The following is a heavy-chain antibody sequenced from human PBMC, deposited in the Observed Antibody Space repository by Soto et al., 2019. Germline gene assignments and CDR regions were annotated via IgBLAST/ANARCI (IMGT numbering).Heavy chain of an antibody. CDR1: GYTFTSYG. CDR2: ISAYNGNT. J-gene: IGHJ3*02. Sequence: ASVKVSCKASGYTFTSYGISWVRQAPGQGLEWMGWISAYNGNTNYAQKLQGRVTMTTDTSTSTAYMELRSLRSDDTAVYYCARDHSVVVPAARAHDAFDIWGQGTMVTVSS. D-gene: IGHD2-2*01. V-gene: IGHV1-18*01. CDR3: ARDHSVVVPAARAHDAFDI.